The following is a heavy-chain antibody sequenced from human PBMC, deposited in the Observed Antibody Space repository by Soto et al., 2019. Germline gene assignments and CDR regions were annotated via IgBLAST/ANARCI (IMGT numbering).Heavy chain of an antibody. J-gene: IGHJ4*02. D-gene: IGHD3-22*01. Sequence: GGSLRVSCSASLFTFSAYYLFCILPSPMKGLEWVSYISGSGGTMYYADSVKGRFTISRDNTKNSLYLQMNSLRAEDTAVYYCARDLYYDGSGYYSGGIDYWGQGTLVTVS. V-gene: IGHV3-11*01. CDR2: ISGSGGTM. CDR1: LFTFSAYY. CDR3: ARDLYYDGSGYYSGGIDY.